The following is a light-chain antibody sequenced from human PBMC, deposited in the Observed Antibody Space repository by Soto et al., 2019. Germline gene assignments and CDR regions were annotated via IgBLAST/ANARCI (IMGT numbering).Light chain of an antibody. Sequence: SYELTQPLSVSVALGQTAWITCGGNNIGIKNVHWYQRKPGQAPVLVIYKNTNRPSGIPERFSGSNSGNTAALTISRAQAGDEGDYYCQVWDSSTVIFGGGTQLTVL. CDR2: KNT. J-gene: IGLJ2*01. CDR3: QVWDSSTVI. V-gene: IGLV3-9*01. CDR1: NIGIKN.